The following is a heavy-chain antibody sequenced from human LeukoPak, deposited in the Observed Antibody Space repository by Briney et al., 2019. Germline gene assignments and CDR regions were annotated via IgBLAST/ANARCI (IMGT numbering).Heavy chain of an antibody. V-gene: IGHV2-5*01. CDR1: GFSLSTDGVG. D-gene: IGHD3-10*01. Sequence: ESGPTLEKPTQTLTLTCTFSGFSLSTDGVGVGWIRQPPGKALEWLATIYWHDGKRYSPSLQSRLTITKDTSKNQVVLTLTNMDPVDTATYYCARRAYGSGSYYSVPFDYWGQGTLVSVSS. CDR2: IYWHDGK. J-gene: IGHJ4*02. CDR3: ARRAYGSGSYYSVPFDY.